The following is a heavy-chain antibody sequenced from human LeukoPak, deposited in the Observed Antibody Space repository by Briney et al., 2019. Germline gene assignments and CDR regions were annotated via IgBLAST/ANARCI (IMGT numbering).Heavy chain of an antibody. CDR2: IYYSGST. CDR3: ARHYGSGMDYFDP. CDR1: GGSISSSSYY. V-gene: IGHV4-39*01. J-gene: IGHJ5*02. D-gene: IGHD3-10*01. Sequence: SETLSLTCTVSGGSISSSSYYWGWIRQPPGKGLEWIGSIYYSGSTYYNPSLKSRVTISVDTSKNQCSLKLTSVTAADTAVYYCARHYGSGMDYFDPWGQGTLVTVSS.